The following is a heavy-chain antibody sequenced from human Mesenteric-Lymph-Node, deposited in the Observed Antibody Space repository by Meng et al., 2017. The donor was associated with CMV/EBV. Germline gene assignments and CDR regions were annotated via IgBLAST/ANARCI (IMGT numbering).Heavy chain of an antibody. J-gene: IGHJ6*02. CDR3: TRPNSLGYSSNFGLDV. Sequence: GGSLRLSCKGSGYNFRNFWIGWVRQMPGQGLEWMGMIHGGDSGTLYSPSFQGLVTMSADRSINTAFLQWSSLKASDSAMYYCTRPNSLGYSSNFGLDVWGQGTTVTVSS. CDR2: IHGGDSGT. D-gene: IGHD2/OR15-2a*01. CDR1: GYNFRNFW. V-gene: IGHV5-51*01.